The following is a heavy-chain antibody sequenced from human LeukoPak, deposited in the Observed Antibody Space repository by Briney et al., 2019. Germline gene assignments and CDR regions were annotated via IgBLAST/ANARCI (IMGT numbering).Heavy chain of an antibody. CDR3: ARTASNGDIVVVPAAIGGAFDI. D-gene: IGHD2-2*02. CDR2: IYSGGST. J-gene: IGHJ3*02. CDR1: GFTVSSNY. V-gene: IGHV3-66*01. Sequence: GGSLRLSCAASGFTVSSNYMSWVRQAPGKGLEWVSVIYSGGSTYYADSVKGRFTISRDNSKNTLYLQMNSLRAEDTAVCYCARTASNGDIVVVPAAIGGAFDIWGQGTMVTVSS.